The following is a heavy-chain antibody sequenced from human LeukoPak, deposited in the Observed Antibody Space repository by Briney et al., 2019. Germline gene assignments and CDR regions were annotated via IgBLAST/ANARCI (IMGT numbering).Heavy chain of an antibody. Sequence: SETLSLTCALYGGSFSGYYWSWIRQPPGKGLEWIGEINHSGSTNYNPSLKSRVTISVDTSKNQFSLKLSSVTAADTAVYYCARVKYQLRILDWFDPWGQGTLVTVSS. CDR1: GGSFSGYY. J-gene: IGHJ5*02. CDR3: ARVKYQLRILDWFDP. V-gene: IGHV4-34*01. CDR2: INHSGST. D-gene: IGHD2-2*01.